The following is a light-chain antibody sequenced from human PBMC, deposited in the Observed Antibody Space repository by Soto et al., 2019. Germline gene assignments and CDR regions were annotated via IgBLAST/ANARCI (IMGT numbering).Light chain of an antibody. CDR3: SSYTSSSTYV. Sequence: SELTQPASVSGSPGQSIPISCTGTSSDVGGYNYVSWYQQHPGKAPKLMIYDVSNRLSGVSNRFSGSKSGNTASLTISGPQAEDEADYYCSSYTSSSTYVFGTGTKVTVL. CDR2: DVS. V-gene: IGLV2-14*01. J-gene: IGLJ1*01. CDR1: SSDVGGYNY.